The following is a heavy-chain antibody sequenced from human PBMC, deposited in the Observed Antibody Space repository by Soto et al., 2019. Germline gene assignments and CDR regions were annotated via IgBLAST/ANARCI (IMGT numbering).Heavy chain of an antibody. CDR3: AKGANPGSGNSEY. CDR2: ISNSGGGT. CDR1: GFTFSNYA. J-gene: IGHJ4*02. D-gene: IGHD3-10*01. V-gene: IGHV3-23*01. Sequence: HPGGSLRLACAAAGFTFSNYAMSWVRQAPGKGLEWVSSISNSGGGTYYADSVKGRFTISRDNSKNTLFLQMSSLRAEDTAVYYCAKGANPGSGNSEYWGQGTLVTVSS.